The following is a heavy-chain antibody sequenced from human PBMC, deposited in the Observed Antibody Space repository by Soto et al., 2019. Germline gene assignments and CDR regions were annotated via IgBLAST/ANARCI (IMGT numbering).Heavy chain of an antibody. CDR1: GFTCSNYE. CDR2: ISNNGAHT. J-gene: IGHJ6*03. D-gene: IGHD6-13*01. CDR3: ARRGYGSRWPNVYMDV. Sequence: SGGSLRLSCAASGFTCSNYEMHRVRQAPGKGLEYVSGISNNGAHTDYAKSVKGRFTISRDNSENTLYLQMGSLRAEDMALYYCARRGYGSRWPNVYMDVWGKGTTVTVSS. V-gene: IGHV3-64*01.